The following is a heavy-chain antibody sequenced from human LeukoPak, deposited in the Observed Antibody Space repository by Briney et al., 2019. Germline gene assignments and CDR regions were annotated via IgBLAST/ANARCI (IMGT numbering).Heavy chain of an antibody. V-gene: IGHV1-3*01. D-gene: IGHD5-24*01. CDR1: GYSFSTYT. Sequence: ASVKVSCKASGYSFSTYTMNWVRQAPGQRLEWMGWINAGNGNTNYSQKFQGRVTITRDTSASTAYMEMRSLRSEDTAVYYCAREIDRDDYNRFFDYWGQGTLVTVSS. CDR2: INAGNGNT. J-gene: IGHJ4*02. CDR3: AREIDRDDYNRFFDY.